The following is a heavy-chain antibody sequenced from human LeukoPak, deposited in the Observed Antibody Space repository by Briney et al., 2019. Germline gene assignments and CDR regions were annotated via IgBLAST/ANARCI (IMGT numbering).Heavy chain of an antibody. CDR1: GFTFSSYA. Sequence: QSGGSLRLSCAASGFTFSSYAMHWVRQAPGKGLEWVAVISYDGSNKYYADSVKGRFTISRDNSKNTLYLQMNSLRAEDTAVYYCARDRRGESHYWGQGTLVTVSS. V-gene: IGHV3-30-3*01. CDR2: ISYDGSNK. CDR3: ARDRRGESHY. D-gene: IGHD3-10*01. J-gene: IGHJ4*02.